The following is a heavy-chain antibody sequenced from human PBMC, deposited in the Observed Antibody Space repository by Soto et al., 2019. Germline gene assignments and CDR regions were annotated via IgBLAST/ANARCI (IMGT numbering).Heavy chain of an antibody. V-gene: IGHV3-48*02. CDR2: ISGPGSTI. D-gene: IGHD1-1*01. J-gene: IGHJ4*02. Sequence: PGGSLRLSCAASGFNFSLYTMNWVRQAPGRGLEWVSYISGPGSTIYYADSVKGRFAISRDNARSSVYLQMDSLRDEDTAVYYCKRENDLGAYYHPKFDYWGQGALVTVSS. CDR1: GFNFSLYT. CDR3: KRENDLGAYYHPKFDY.